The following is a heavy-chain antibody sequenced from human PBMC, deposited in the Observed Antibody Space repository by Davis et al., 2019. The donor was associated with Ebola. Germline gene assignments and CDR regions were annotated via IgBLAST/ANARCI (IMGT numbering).Heavy chain of an antibody. CDR2: ISGSGDKT. D-gene: IGHD6-19*01. CDR3: TRPGYSSGRDH. V-gene: IGHV3-23*01. Sequence: GGSLRLSCAASGFTFSNYPMSWVRQAPGKGLEWVSVISGSGDKTYHSDSVKGRFTISRDNSKNTQFLQMNSLRAEDTAVYYCTRPGYSSGRDHWGQGTLVTVSS. J-gene: IGHJ4*02. CDR1: GFTFSNYP.